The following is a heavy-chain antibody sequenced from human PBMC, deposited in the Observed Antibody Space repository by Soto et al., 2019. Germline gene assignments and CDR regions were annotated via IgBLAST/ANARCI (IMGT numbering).Heavy chain of an antibody. J-gene: IGHJ6*02. V-gene: IGHV5-51*01. CDR3: ARNIRGVRGVIPKPLYGMDV. CDR1: GYSFTSYW. D-gene: IGHD3-10*01. Sequence: GESLKISCKGSGYSFTSYWIGWVRQMPGKGLEWMGIIYPGDSDTRYSPSFQGQVTISADKSISTAYLQWSSLKAPDTAMYYCARNIRGVRGVIPKPLYGMDVWGQGTTVTVSS. CDR2: IYPGDSDT.